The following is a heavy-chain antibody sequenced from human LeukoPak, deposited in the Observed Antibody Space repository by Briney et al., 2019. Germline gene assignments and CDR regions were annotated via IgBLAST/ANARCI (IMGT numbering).Heavy chain of an antibody. Sequence: ASVKVSCKASGYTLTSYYMHWVRQAPGQGLEWMGIINPSGGSTSYAQKFQGRVTMIRDTSTSTVYMELSSLRSEDTAVYYCARGELRFLEWLSNAFDIWGQGTMVTVSS. D-gene: IGHD3-3*01. V-gene: IGHV1-46*01. J-gene: IGHJ3*02. CDR1: GYTLTSYY. CDR2: INPSGGST. CDR3: ARGELRFLEWLSNAFDI.